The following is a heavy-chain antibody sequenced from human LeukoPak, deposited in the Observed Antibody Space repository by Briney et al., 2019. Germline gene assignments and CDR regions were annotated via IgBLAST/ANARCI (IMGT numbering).Heavy chain of an antibody. V-gene: IGHV4-31*03. Sequence: SETLSLTCTVSGGSISSGGYYWSWIRQHPGKGLEWIGYTYYSGSTYYNPSLKSRVTISVDTSKNQFSLKLSSVTAADTAVYYCARETADFWSGYYYYFDYWGQGTLVTVSS. J-gene: IGHJ4*02. CDR2: TYYSGST. CDR3: ARETADFWSGYYYYFDY. D-gene: IGHD3-3*01. CDR1: GGSISSGGYY.